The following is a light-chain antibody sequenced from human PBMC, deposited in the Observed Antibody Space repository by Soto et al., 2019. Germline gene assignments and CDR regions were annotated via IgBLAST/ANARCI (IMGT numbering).Light chain of an antibody. V-gene: IGKV3-15*01. CDR1: QSVSSN. Sequence: EIVMTQSPATLSVSPGERATLSCRASQSVSSNLAWYQQKPGQAPRLLIYGASTRATGIPARFSGSGSGTDFTLTISRLEPEDVAVYYCQQYEAVVTFGQGTKVDIK. CDR2: GAS. J-gene: IGKJ1*01. CDR3: QQYEAVVT.